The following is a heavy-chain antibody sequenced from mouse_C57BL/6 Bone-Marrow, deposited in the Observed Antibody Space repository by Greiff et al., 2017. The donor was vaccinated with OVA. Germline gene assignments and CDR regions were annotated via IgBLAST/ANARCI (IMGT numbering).Heavy chain of an antibody. CDR2: IHPSDSDT. Sequence: QVQLKQPGAELVKPGASVKVSCKASGYTFTSYWMHWVKQRPGQGLEWIGRIHPSDSDTNYNQKFKGKATLTVDKSSSTAYMQLSSLTSEDSAVYYGAIGYYDYESYYFDYWGQGTTLTVSS. J-gene: IGHJ2*01. V-gene: IGHV1-74*01. CDR1: GYTFTSYW. CDR3: AIGYYDYESYYFDY. D-gene: IGHD2-4*01.